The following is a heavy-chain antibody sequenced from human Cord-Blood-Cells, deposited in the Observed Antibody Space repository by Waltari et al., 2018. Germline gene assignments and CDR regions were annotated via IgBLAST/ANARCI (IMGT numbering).Heavy chain of an antibody. CDR2: ISYDGSNK. Sequence: QVQLVESGGGVVKLGSSLGLSCAASGFTFSSYGMHGARQAPGKGLDWVACISYDGSNKYYADSVKGRFTISRDNSKNTLYLQMNSLRAEDTAVYYCVKQGAARHYFDYWGQGTLVTVSS. D-gene: IGHD6-6*01. CDR1: GFTFSSYG. V-gene: IGHV3-30*18. CDR3: VKQGAARHYFDY. J-gene: IGHJ4*02.